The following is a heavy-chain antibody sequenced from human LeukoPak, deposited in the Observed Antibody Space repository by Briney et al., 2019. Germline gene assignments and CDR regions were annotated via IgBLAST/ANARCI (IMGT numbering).Heavy chain of an antibody. CDR1: GGSISSYY. CDR2: INHSGRT. V-gene: IGHV4-34*01. Sequence: SETLSLTCTVSGGSISSYYWSWIRQPPGKGLEWIGEINHSGRTNYNPSLKSRVTISVDTSKKQFSLKLSSVTAADTAVYYCARGVDYYGVWGQGTLVTVSS. J-gene: IGHJ4*02. D-gene: IGHD3-10*01. CDR3: ARGVDYYGV.